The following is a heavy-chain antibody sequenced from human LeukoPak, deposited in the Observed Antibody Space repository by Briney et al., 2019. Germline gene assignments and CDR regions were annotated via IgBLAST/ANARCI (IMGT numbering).Heavy chain of an antibody. CDR3: ARAELLWFGELWERAFDI. CDR1: GFTFSSYS. J-gene: IGHJ3*02. Sequence: GGSLRLSCAASGFTFSSYSMNWVRQAPGKGLEWVSSISSGSSYIYYADSVKGRFTISRDNAKNSLYLQMNSLRAEDTAVYYCARAELLWFGELWERAFDIWGQGTMVTVSS. D-gene: IGHD3-10*01. CDR2: ISSGSSYI. V-gene: IGHV3-21*01.